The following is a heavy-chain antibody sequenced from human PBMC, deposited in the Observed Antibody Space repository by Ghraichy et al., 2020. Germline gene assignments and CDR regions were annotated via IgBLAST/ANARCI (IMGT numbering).Heavy chain of an antibody. J-gene: IGHJ4*02. D-gene: IGHD1-26*01. CDR1: GFTFSSYW. V-gene: IGHV3-74*01. CDR2: INSDGSYT. Sequence: GGSLRLSCAASGFTFSSYWMHWVRQAPGKGLVWVSHINSDGSYTNYADSVKGRFTISRDNAKNTLYLQMNSLRAEDTAVYYCARDWGGSYLAGYWGQGTLVTVSS. CDR3: ARDWGGSYLAGY.